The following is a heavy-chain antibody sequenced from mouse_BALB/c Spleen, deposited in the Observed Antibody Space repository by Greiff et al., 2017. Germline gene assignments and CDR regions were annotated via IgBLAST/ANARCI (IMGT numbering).Heavy chain of an antibody. CDR1: GFTFSSYA. CDR2: ISSGGSYT. V-gene: IGHV5-9-3*01. Sequence: EVKLMESGGGLVKPGGSLKLSCAASGFTFSSYAMSWVRQTPEKRLEWVATISSGGSYTYYPDSVKGRFTISRDNAKNTLYLQMSSLRSEDTAMYYCARRAYDYSYYFDYWGQGTTLTVSS. CDR3: ARRAYDYSYYFDY. D-gene: IGHD2-4*01. J-gene: IGHJ2*01.